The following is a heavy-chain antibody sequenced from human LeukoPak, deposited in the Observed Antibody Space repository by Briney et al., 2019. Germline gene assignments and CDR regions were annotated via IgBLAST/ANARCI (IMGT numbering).Heavy chain of an antibody. J-gene: IGHJ3*02. Sequence: VKVTCKASGFTFSRTGLKMVRHARGQGPEWIGWIVVGSGNTTYAQKFQERLTITRDMSTSTAYMELSSLRSDDTAVYYCAAATKGAFDIWGQGTIVTVSS. V-gene: IGHV1-58*01. D-gene: IGHD5-24*01. CDR3: AAATKGAFDI. CDR1: GFTFSRTG. CDR2: IVVGSGNT.